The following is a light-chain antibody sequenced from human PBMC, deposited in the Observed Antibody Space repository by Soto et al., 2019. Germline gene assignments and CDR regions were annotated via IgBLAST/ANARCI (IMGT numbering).Light chain of an antibody. J-gene: IGLJ7*01. Sequence: QSALTQPPSASGTPGQRVSISCSGDSSTFATNYVHWYQQLPGAAPKLLIYRSDQRPSGVPERFSGSKTGTSASLTISGLRAEDEAHYYWAAYTCKFNGPVFGGGTQLTVL. CDR1: SSTFATNY. CDR2: RSD. V-gene: IGLV1-47*01. CDR3: AAYTCKFNGPV.